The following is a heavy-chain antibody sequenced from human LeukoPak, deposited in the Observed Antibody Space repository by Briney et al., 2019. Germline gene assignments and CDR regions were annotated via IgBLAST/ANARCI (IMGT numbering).Heavy chain of an antibody. CDR3: AELGITMIGGV. D-gene: IGHD3-10*02. CDR1: GFAFSRCS. J-gene: IGHJ6*04. V-gene: IGHV3-48*01. CDR2: MSSRSSTI. Sequence: GGSLRLSCAASGFAFSRCSMNWVRQAPGKGLEWVSYMSSRSSTIYYADSVKGRFTISRDNAKNSLYLQMNSLRAEDTAVYYCAELGITMIGGVWGKGTTVTISS.